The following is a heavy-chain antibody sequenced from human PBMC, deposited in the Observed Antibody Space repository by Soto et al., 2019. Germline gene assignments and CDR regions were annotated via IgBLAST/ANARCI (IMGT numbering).Heavy chain of an antibody. CDR1: GFTPTTTP. Sequence: PXGSLRLSCAGSGFTPTTTPLSWVRQPPGKGLEWVATVSGAASHTYYVDSVRGRFFISRDNSKNTVTLQMNNLTVDDTAVYYCATSFRYFDNWGQGTRVTVSS. D-gene: IGHD3-9*01. CDR2: VSGAASHT. CDR3: ATSFRYFDN. J-gene: IGHJ4*02. V-gene: IGHV3-23*01.